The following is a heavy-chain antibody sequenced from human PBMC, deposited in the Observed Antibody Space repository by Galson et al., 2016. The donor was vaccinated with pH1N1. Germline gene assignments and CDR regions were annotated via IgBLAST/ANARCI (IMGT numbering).Heavy chain of an antibody. D-gene: IGHD4-17*01. CDR3: ARPKAYGYYRGDAFDI. J-gene: IGHJ3*02. V-gene: IGHV5-51*03. CDR2: IYLGGSLI. Sequence: QSGAEVKKPGESLKISCKGSGHKFTSSWIGWVRQMPGKGLEWMGIIYLGGSLIRYRPSFQGQVTISADKSVNIVYLEWGSLKASDTAMYYCARPKAYGYYRGDAFDIWGQGTMVTVSS. CDR1: GHKFTSSW.